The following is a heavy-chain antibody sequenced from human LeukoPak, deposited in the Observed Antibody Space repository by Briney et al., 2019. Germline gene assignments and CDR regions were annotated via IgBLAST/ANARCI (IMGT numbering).Heavy chain of an antibody. D-gene: IGHD6-13*01. Sequence: GGSLRLSCAASGFTFDDYAMHWVRQAPGKGLEWVSLISGDGGSTYYADSVKGRFTISRDNIKNSLYLQMNSLRTEDTALYYCAKGIAAAGYFDYWGEGTLVTVSS. CDR2: ISGDGGST. CDR3: AKGIAAAGYFDY. CDR1: GFTFDDYA. V-gene: IGHV3-43*02. J-gene: IGHJ4*02.